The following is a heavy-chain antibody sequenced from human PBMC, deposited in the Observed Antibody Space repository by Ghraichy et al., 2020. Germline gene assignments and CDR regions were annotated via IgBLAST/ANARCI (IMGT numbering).Heavy chain of an antibody. CDR1: GFTFSSYA. Sequence: GGSLRLSCAASGFTFSSYAMGWVLQAPGNGLEWVSTISSSGGTTYYADSVKGRFTISRDNSKNTLYLQMNSLRAEDTAVYYCAKGIAATGTGSAFDVWGPGIMVTVSS. V-gene: IGHV3-23*01. CDR3: AKGIAATGTGSAFDV. D-gene: IGHD6-13*01. J-gene: IGHJ3*01. CDR2: ISSSGGTT.